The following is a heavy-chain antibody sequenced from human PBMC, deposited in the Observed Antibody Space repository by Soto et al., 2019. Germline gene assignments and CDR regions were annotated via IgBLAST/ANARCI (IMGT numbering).Heavy chain of an antibody. CDR3: AREMTIFGVAPGGGVDV. J-gene: IGHJ6*02. CDR1: GGSISTSDYS. V-gene: IGHV4-30-2*01. D-gene: IGHD3-3*01. Sequence: QLQLQESGSGLVQPSQTLSLTCTASGGSISTSDYSWTWIRQPPGGGLECIGSIYQTGRTYVIPSLKSRLTMSLDKSKNQFSLNLTSVTAADTALYYCAREMTIFGVAPGGGVDVWGQGTTVTGSS. CDR2: IYQTGRT.